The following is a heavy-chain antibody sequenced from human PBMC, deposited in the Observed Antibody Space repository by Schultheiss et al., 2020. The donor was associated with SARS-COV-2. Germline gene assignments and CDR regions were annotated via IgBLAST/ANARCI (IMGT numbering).Heavy chain of an antibody. D-gene: IGHD6-13*01. CDR3: ARAIAVAAAVSS. CDR2: IIPILGIA. V-gene: IGHV1-69*10. CDR1: GGTFSSYA. J-gene: IGHJ5*02. Sequence: SVKVSCKASGGTFSSYAISWVRQAPGQGLEWMGGIIPILGIANYAQKFQGRVTMTRDTSASTAYMELSSLRSEDTAVYYCARAIAVAAAVSSWGQGTLVTVSS.